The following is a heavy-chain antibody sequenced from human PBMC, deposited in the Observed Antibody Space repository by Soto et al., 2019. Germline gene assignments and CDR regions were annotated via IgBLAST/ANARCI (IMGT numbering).Heavy chain of an antibody. D-gene: IGHD1-1*01. Sequence: QVQLQESGPGLVKPSQTLSLTCTVSGGSISSGGTGSYWTWIRQLPGKGLEWIGYIYYTGNTYYNPSLTRRPTISIDTSEHQFSLQLTSVTAADTAVYFCASGHDAYKVRYWGQGTLVTVSS. CDR2: IYYTGNT. CDR1: GGSISSGGTGSY. V-gene: IGHV4-31*03. J-gene: IGHJ4*02. CDR3: ASGHDAYKVRY.